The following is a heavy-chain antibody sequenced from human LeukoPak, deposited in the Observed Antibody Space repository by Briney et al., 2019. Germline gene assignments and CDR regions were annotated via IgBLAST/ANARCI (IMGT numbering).Heavy chain of an antibody. CDR1: GFSFSNSW. CDR2: ISNVGSST. CDR3: ARDYLGWFDP. J-gene: IGHJ5*02. V-gene: IGHV3-74*01. Sequence: GGSLRLSCAASGFSFSNSWMHWVRQAPGKGLVWVSRISNVGSSTNYADSVKGRFTISRDNAKNTLYLQMNSLRAEDTAVYYCARDYLGWFDPWGQGTLVTVSS.